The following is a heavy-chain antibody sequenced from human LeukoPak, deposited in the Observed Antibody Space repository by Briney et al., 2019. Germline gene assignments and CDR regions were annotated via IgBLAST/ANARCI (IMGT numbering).Heavy chain of an antibody. Sequence: SQTLSLTCTVSGGSISSGSYYWSWIRQPPGKGLEWIGYIYHSGSTYYNPSLKSRVTISVDRSKNQFSLKLSSVTAADTAVYYCARGDNWNYWFDPWGQGTLVTVSS. CDR1: GGSISSGSYY. D-gene: IGHD1-7*01. CDR3: ARGDNWNYWFDP. V-gene: IGHV4-30-2*01. J-gene: IGHJ5*02. CDR2: IYHSGST.